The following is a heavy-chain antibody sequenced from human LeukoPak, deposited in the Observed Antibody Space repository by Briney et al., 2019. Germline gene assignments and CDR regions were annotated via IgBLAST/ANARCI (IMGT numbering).Heavy chain of an antibody. D-gene: IGHD6-19*01. CDR2: ISSSSSYI. Sequence: GGSLRLSCAASGFTFSCYSMNWVRQAPGKGLEWVSSISSSSSYIYYADSVKGRFTISRDNAKNSLYLQMNSLRAEDTAVYYCARVFSSGWTVDYWGQGTLVTVSS. CDR3: ARVFSSGWTVDY. J-gene: IGHJ4*02. CDR1: GFTFSCYS. V-gene: IGHV3-21*01.